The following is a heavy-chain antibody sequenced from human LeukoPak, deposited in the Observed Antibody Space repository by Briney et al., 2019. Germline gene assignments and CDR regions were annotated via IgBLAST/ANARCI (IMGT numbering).Heavy chain of an antibody. CDR1: GGSISSSSYY. J-gene: IGHJ4*02. CDR3: ARWYSSGWAFDY. V-gene: IGHV4-61*05. CDR2: IHYSGST. Sequence: PSETLSLTCTVSGGSISSSSYYWGWIRQPPGKGLEWIGYIHYSGSTKYNPSLKSRVTISVDTSKNQFSLKLSPVTAADTAVYYCARWYSSGWAFDYWGQGTLVTVSS. D-gene: IGHD6-19*01.